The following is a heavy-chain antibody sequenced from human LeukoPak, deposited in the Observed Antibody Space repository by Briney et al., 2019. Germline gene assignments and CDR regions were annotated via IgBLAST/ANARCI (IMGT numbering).Heavy chain of an antibody. J-gene: IGHJ5*02. V-gene: IGHV1-2*02. CDR3: ARDGTTVVTGWFDP. CDR1: GYTFTGYY. CDR2: INPNSGGT. D-gene: IGHD4-23*01. Sequence: ASVKVSCKASGYTFTGYYMHWVRQAPGQGLEWMGWINPNSGGTNYAQKFQGRVTMTRDTSISTAYMELSRLRSDDTAVYYCARDGTTVVTGWFDPWGQGTLVTVSS.